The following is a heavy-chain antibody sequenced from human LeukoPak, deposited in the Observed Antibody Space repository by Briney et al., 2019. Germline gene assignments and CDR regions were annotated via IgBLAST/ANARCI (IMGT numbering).Heavy chain of an antibody. D-gene: IGHD3-16*01. CDR1: GFTFSTYN. J-gene: IGHJ4*02. V-gene: IGHV3-48*02. CDR2: ISSGSSTI. Sequence: GGSLRLSCAASGFTFSTYNMNWVRQAPGKGLEWLSYISSGSSTIYYADSVEGRFTISRDNAKNSLYLQMNSQRDEDTAVYYCARGETARVDYWGQGILVTVSS. CDR3: ARGETARVDY.